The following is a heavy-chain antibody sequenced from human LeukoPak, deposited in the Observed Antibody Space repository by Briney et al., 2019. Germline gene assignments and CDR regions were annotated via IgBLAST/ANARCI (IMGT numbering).Heavy chain of an antibody. V-gene: IGHV2-5*01. CDR1: GFSLSTSGVG. CDR3: ARVAYSGSARRAYDY. Sequence: SGPTLMRPTQNLTLTCTFSGFSLSTSGVGVGWIRQPPGKALEWLAVIYWNDDKRYSPSLKSRLSITKDTPRNLVLLTMTNIDPVDTGTYFCARVAYSGSARRAYDYWGLGTLVTVSS. D-gene: IGHD5-12*01. CDR2: IYWNDDK. J-gene: IGHJ4*02.